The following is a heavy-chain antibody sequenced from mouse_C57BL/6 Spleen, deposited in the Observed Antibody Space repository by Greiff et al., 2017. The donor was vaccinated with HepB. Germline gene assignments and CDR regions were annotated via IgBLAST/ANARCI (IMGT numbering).Heavy chain of an antibody. J-gene: IGHJ1*03. CDR1: GFSLSTFGMG. CDR2: IWWDDDK. V-gene: IGHV8-8*01. CDR3: ARIYDDDPPVDFDV. D-gene: IGHD2-4*01. Sequence: KQSGPGILQPSQTLSLTCSFSGFSLSTFGMGVGWIRQPSGKGLEWLAHIWWDDDKYYNPALKSRLTISKDTSKNQVFRKIANVDTADTATYYCARIYDDDPPVDFDVWGTGTTVTVSA.